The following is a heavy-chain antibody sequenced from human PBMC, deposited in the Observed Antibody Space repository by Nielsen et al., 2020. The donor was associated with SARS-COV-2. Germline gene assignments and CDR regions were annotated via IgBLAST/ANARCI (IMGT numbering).Heavy chain of an antibody. D-gene: IGHD6-6*01. Sequence: ASVKVSCKASGYTFTSYYMHWVRQAPGQGLEWMGWISAYNGNTNYAQKLQGRVTMTTDTSTSTAYMELRSLRSDDTAVYYCARVKGSSSSLNSPDYWGQGTLVTVSS. J-gene: IGHJ4*02. CDR2: ISAYNGNT. V-gene: IGHV1-18*04. CDR3: ARVKGSSSSLNSPDY. CDR1: GYTFTSYY.